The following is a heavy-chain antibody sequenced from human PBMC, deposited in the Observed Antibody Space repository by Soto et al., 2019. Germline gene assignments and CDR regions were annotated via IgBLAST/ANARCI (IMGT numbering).Heavy chain of an antibody. Sequence: SETLSLTCTVSGGSISSYYWSWIRQPPGKGLEWIGYIYYSGSTNYNPSLKSRVTISVDTSKNQFSLKLSSVTAADTAVYYCARSRVYYYDSSGYYYFDYWGQGTLVTAPQ. CDR1: GGSISSYY. CDR2: IYYSGST. V-gene: IGHV4-59*01. CDR3: ARSRVYYYDSSGYYYFDY. J-gene: IGHJ4*02. D-gene: IGHD3-22*01.